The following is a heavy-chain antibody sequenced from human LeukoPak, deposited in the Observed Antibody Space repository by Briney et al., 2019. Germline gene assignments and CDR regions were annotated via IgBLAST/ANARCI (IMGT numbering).Heavy chain of an antibody. CDR2: IYYSGST. CDR3: ARVYYGDYGTWYFDL. D-gene: IGHD4-17*01. CDR1: GGSISSSSYY. V-gene: IGHV4-39*07. Sequence: SETLSLTCTVSGGSISSSSYYWGWIRQPPGKGLEWIGSIYYSGSTYYNPSLKSRVTISVDTSKNQFSLKLSSVTAADTAVYYCARVYYGDYGTWYFDLWGRGTLVTVSS. J-gene: IGHJ2*01.